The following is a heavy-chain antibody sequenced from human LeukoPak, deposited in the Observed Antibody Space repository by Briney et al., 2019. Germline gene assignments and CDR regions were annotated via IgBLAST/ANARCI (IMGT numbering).Heavy chain of an antibody. CDR3: ARDDAGYYGSGSYYIQY. Sequence: ASVKVSCKASGYTFTNYYMHWVRQAPGQGLEWMGIINPSGGSTSYAQKFQGRVTMTRDTSTSTVYMELSSLRSEDTAVYYCARDDAGYYGSGSYYIQYWGQGALVTVSS. D-gene: IGHD3-10*01. CDR1: GYTFTNYY. J-gene: IGHJ4*02. CDR2: INPSGGST. V-gene: IGHV1-46*01.